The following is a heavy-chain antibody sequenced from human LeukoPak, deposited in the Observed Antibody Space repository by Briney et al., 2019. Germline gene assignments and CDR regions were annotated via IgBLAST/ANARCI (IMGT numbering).Heavy chain of an antibody. V-gene: IGHV3-74*01. CDR3: ARGSLWFGEFSY. D-gene: IGHD3-10*01. CDR2: INSDGSST. Sequence: GGSLRLSCAASGFTFSSYWMHWVRQAPGKGLVWVSRINSDGSSTSYADSVKGRFTISRDNANNTLYLQMNSLGAEDTAVYYCARGSLWFGEFSYWGQGTLVTVSS. J-gene: IGHJ4*02. CDR1: GFTFSSYW.